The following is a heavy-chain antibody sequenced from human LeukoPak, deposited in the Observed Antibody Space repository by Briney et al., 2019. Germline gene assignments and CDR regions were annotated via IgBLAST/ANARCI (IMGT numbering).Heavy chain of an antibody. CDR1: GGSISSSTYD. V-gene: IGHV4-39*01. CDR2: IYYSGTT. Sequence: PSETLSLTCTVSGGSISSSTYDWGWIRQPPGKGLEWIGSIYYSGTTYYNPSLKSRVTISIDTSKNQFSLRLSSVTAADTAVYYCARSTAVAAFDYWGQGNLVTVSS. J-gene: IGHJ4*02. D-gene: IGHD6-13*01. CDR3: ARSTAVAAFDY.